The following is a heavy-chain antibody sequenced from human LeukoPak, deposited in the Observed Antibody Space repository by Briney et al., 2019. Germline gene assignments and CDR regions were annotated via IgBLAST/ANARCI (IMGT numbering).Heavy chain of an antibody. Sequence: GESLEISCKGSGYSFTSYWIGWVRQMPRKGLEWVGIIYPGDSDTRYSPSFQGQVTISADKSISTAYLQWSSLNTSDTAMYYCARYTDHYYFDYWGQGTLVTVSS. J-gene: IGHJ4*02. CDR3: ARYTDHYYFDY. CDR1: GYSFTSYW. D-gene: IGHD1-1*01. CDR2: IYPGDSDT. V-gene: IGHV5-51*01.